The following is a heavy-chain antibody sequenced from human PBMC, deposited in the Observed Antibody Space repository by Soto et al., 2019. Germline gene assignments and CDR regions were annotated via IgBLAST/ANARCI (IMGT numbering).Heavy chain of an antibody. D-gene: IGHD3-22*01. CDR3: ARDDSSGYYSFDY. V-gene: IGHV3-23*01. J-gene: IGHJ4*02. CDR2: ISGSGGST. Sequence: EVQLLESGGGLVQPGGSLRLSCAASGFTFSSYAMSWVRQAPGKGLEWVSAISGSGGSTYYADSVKGRFTISRDNSKNTLYLQMNSLRAEDTAVYYCARDDSSGYYSFDYWGQGTLVTVSS. CDR1: GFTFSSYA.